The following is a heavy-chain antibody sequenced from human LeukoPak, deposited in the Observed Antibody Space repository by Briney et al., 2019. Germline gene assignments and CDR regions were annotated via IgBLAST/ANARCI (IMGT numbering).Heavy chain of an antibody. J-gene: IGHJ4*02. CDR1: DGSISSYY. Sequence: SETLSLTCTVSDGSISSYYWSWIRQPPGKGLEWIAYIYYSGTTNYNPSLKSRGTMSVDTSKNQFSLKLTSVTAADTAVYYCARVRYCSTNRCYDREFDNWGQGTLVTVSS. V-gene: IGHV4-59*01. CDR3: ARVRYCSTNRCYDREFDN. D-gene: IGHD2-2*01. CDR2: IYYSGTT.